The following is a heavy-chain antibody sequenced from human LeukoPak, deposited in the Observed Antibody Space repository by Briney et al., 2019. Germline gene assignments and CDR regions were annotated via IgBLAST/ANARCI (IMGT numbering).Heavy chain of an antibody. CDR3: AKNGQSGFSFDP. V-gene: IGHV4-34*01. CDR1: GESLNGHY. D-gene: IGHD1-26*01. J-gene: IGHJ5*02. Sequence: PSETLSLTCAVYGESLNGHYWSWIRQSPGKGLEWSGEGSDSGGTKSNPSLKSRASISADTSRNQFSLQLRSVTAADTAVYYCAKNGQSGFSFDPWGQGTPVTVSS. CDR2: GSDSGGT.